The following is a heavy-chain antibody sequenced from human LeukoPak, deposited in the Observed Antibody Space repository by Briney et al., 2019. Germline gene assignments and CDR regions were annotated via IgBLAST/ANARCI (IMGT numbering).Heavy chain of an antibody. Sequence: PSETLSLTCTVSGGSISSSSYYWGWIRQPPGKGLEWIGSIYYSGSTYYNPSLKSRVTISVDKSKNQFSLKLSSVTAADTAVYYCAGVVVVAAGFRSRHYYGMDVWGQGTTVTVSS. V-gene: IGHV4-39*07. CDR3: AGVVVVAAGFRSRHYYGMDV. CDR1: GGSISSSSYY. J-gene: IGHJ6*02. D-gene: IGHD2-15*01. CDR2: IYYSGST.